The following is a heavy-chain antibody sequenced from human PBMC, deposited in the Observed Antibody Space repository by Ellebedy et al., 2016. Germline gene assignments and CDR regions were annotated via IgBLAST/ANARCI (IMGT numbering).Heavy chain of an antibody. J-gene: IGHJ5*02. CDR3: AKDERGYGSGSYFGYFGA. V-gene: IGHV3-23*01. CDR1: GFIFNNYA. D-gene: IGHD3-10*01. CDR2: ITGSGGST. Sequence: GGSLRLXCAGSGFIFNNYAMSWVRQAPGKGLEWVSGITGSGGSTYYADSVKGRFTISRDNSKNTFYLQMNNLRAEDTAVYYCAKDERGYGSGSYFGYFGAWGQGTLVTVSP.